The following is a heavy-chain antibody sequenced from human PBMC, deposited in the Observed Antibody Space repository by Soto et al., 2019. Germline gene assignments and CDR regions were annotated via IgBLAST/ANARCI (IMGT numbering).Heavy chain of an antibody. V-gene: IGHV4-39*01. CDR1: GGSILDSTYY. D-gene: IGHD3-22*01. CDR2: IFYSGGT. J-gene: IGHJ5*02. CDR3: ARQASGYYYGWFDP. Sequence: QLLLQESGPGLVKPSETLSLTCTVSGGSILDSTYYWAWIRQSPGKGLEWMGTIFYSGGTFYTPSLKSRVTMSVDTPHNQFSLKLSSGTAAVSAVYYCARQASGYYYGWFDPWGQGTLVTVSS.